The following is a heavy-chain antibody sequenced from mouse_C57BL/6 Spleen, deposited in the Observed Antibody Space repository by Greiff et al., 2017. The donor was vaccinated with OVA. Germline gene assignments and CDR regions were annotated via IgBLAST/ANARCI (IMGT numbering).Heavy chain of an antibody. J-gene: IGHJ4*01. CDR2: ISYDGSN. Sequence: EVQLQESGPGLVKPSQSLSLTCSVTGYSITSGYYWNWIRQFPGNKLEWMGYISYDGSNNYNPYLKNRISFTSNTSKNQFFLKLNSVTTEDTATYYCARGYYGSSLYYAMDYWGQGTSVTVSS. D-gene: IGHD1-1*01. V-gene: IGHV3-6*01. CDR1: GYSITSGYY. CDR3: ARGYYGSSLYYAMDY.